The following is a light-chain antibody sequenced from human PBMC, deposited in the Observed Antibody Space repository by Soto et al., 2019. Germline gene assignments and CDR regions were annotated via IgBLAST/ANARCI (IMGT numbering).Light chain of an antibody. CDR2: EVT. Sequence: QSVLTQPASVSGSPGQSITISCTGTSSDVGGYNYVSWYQQHPGKGPKLMIYEVTNRPSGVSNRFSGSKSGNTAFLTISGLRAEDEAYYYCSSHATSSTPQYVFGTGTKVTVL. CDR1: SSDVGGYNY. J-gene: IGLJ1*01. V-gene: IGLV2-14*01. CDR3: SSHATSSTPQYV.